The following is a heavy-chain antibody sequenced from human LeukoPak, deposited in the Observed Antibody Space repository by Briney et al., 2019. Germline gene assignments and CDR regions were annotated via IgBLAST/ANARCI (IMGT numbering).Heavy chain of an antibody. D-gene: IGHD3-22*01. CDR3: ATYYDRSGYELDY. V-gene: IGHV4-4*02. CDR1: GGSVSHSNW. Sequence: PSGTLSLTCAVSGGSVSHSNWWTWVRQSPGKGLEWIGEVHPSEGTNYNPSLKSRVTISLDKSKNQFSLELNSVPAADTAIYYCATYYDRSGYELDYWGQGTLVTVSS. J-gene: IGHJ4*02. CDR2: VHPSEGT.